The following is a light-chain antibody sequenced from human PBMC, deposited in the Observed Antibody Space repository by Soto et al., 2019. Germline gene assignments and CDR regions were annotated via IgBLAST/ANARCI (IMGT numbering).Light chain of an antibody. CDR2: SNN. CDR1: SSNIGSNN. Sequence: QSVLTQPPSASGTPGQRGTISCSGSSSNIGSNNVNWYQQLPGTAPKLLIYSNNHRPSVVPYRCSGYKSGTSASLAISGLQSEDEADYYCAALDDSLNGPVFGGGTKLTVL. CDR3: AALDDSLNGPV. J-gene: IGLJ3*02. V-gene: IGLV1-44*01.